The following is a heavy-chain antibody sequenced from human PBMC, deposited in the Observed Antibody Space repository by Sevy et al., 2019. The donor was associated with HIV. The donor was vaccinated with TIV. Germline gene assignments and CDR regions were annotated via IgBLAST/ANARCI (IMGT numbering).Heavy chain of an antibody. J-gene: IGHJ4*02. V-gene: IGHV3-23*01. CDR2: ISGSGYAT. D-gene: IGHD3-3*01. CDR1: GFTFDSYA. Sequence: GGSLRLSCAASGFTFDSYAMHWVRQVAGKGLEWVSTISGSGYATYYADSVKVRFIISRDTSRNTLYLQMNSLRVEDSAVYASAKDRVTVFGVVVTFDSWGQGTLVTVSS. CDR3: AKDRVTVFGVVVTFDS.